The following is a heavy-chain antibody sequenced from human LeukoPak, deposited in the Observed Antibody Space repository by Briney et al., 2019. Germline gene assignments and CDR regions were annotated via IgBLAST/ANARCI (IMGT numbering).Heavy chain of an antibody. Sequence: ASVKVSCKASGYTFTGYYMHWVRQAPGQGLEWMGRINPNSGGTNYAQKFQGRVTMTRDTSISTAYMELSRLRSDDTAVYYCARIRVGAPLVSDYWGQGTLVTVSS. CDR1: GYTFTGYY. CDR2: INPNSGGT. V-gene: IGHV1-2*06. D-gene: IGHD1-26*01. CDR3: ARIRVGAPLVSDY. J-gene: IGHJ4*02.